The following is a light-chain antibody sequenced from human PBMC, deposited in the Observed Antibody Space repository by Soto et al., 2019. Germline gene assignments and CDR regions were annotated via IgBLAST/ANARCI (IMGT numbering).Light chain of an antibody. Sequence: EGVTTQSPATLSVSPGERATRSCRASQNVGGDLAWYQQKPGQAPRLLIYRTSTRANGTPVRFSGSGSGTEFTLTISSLQSEDFGVYYCQEYNGRSSFGQGTKVEMK. CDR2: RTS. CDR1: QNVGGD. J-gene: IGKJ1*01. CDR3: QEYNGRSS. V-gene: IGKV3-15*01.